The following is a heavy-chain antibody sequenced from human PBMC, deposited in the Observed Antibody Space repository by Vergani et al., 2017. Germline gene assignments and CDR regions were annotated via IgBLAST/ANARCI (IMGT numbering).Heavy chain of an antibody. CDR1: GSTFTAYY. V-gene: IGHV1-2*02. CDR2: INPNSGGT. CDR3: ATAHWNHGGY. D-gene: IGHD1-1*01. J-gene: IGHJ4*02. Sequence: QVQLVQSGAEVGTPGASVKISCKASGSTFTAYYMHWVRQAPGQGLEWMGWINPNSGGTNYAQKFQGRVTMTRDTSISTADMELSRLRSDDTAVYYCATAHWNHGGYWGQGTLVTVSS.